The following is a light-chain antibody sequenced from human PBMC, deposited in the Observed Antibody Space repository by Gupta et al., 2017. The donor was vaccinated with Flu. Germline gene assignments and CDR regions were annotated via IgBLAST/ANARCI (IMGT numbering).Light chain of an antibody. J-gene: IGKJ1*01. Sequence: SPATLSLSPGDRATLSCRASQSVSSYLAWYQQKPGQAPRLLIYDASNRATGIPARFSGSGSGTDFTLTISSLEPEDFAVYYCQQRSAWWTFGQGTKVEIK. CDR3: QQRSAWWT. CDR1: QSVSSY. CDR2: DAS. V-gene: IGKV3-11*01.